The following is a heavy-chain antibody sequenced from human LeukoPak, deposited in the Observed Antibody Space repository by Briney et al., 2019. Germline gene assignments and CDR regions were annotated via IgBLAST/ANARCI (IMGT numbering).Heavy chain of an antibody. CDR2: ISSSSAYF. V-gene: IGHV3-21*01. CDR1: GFTFSTYS. J-gene: IGHJ4*02. Sequence: PGGSLRLSCAASGFTFSTYSMNWVRQAPGKGLEWVASISSSSAYFFSADSVKGRFSISRDNSKNTLYLQMNSLRAEDTAVYYCASPYSGYDYGLDNWGQGTLVTVSS. D-gene: IGHD5-12*01. CDR3: ASPYSGYDYGLDN.